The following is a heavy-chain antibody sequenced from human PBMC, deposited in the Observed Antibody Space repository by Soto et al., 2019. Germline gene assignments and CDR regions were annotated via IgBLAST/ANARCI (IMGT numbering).Heavy chain of an antibody. Sequence: SETLSLTCAVSGGSISSGGYSWSWIRQPPGKGLEWIGYIYHSGSTYYNPSLKSRVTISVDTSKNQFSLKLTSATAADTAVYYCARDRRSYYSDGSGLEFWGQGTLVTLSS. CDR1: GGSISSGGYS. D-gene: IGHD3-22*01. CDR2: IYHSGST. CDR3: ARDRRSYYSDGSGLEF. J-gene: IGHJ4*02. V-gene: IGHV4-30-2*01.